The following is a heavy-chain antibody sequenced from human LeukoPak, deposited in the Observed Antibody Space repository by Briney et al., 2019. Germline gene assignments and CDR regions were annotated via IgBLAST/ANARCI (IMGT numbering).Heavy chain of an antibody. CDR2: ISGSGGTT. D-gene: IGHD3-22*01. Sequence: GGPLRLSCAASGFTFSKYGMSWVRQAPGTGLEWVSVISGSGGTTYYADSVKGRFSISRDNSKNTLYLQMNSLRAEDTAVYYCARGHYYYDSSGYYDYWGQGTLVTVSS. CDR1: GFTFSKYG. J-gene: IGHJ4*02. CDR3: ARGHYYYDSSGYYDY. V-gene: IGHV3-23*01.